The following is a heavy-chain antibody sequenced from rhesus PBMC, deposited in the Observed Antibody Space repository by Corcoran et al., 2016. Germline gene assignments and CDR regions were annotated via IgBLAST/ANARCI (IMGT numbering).Heavy chain of an antibody. CDR3: AESPDFGRSLDV. CDR2: MNPYTGNP. D-gene: IGHD1-44*02. J-gene: IGHJ5-2*02. CDR1: GYSFTTYG. V-gene: IGHV7-193*01. Sequence: QVQLVQSGPEVKQPGASVKVSCKASGYSFTTYGMNWVRQAPGPGLEWMGWMNPYTGNPTYAQGFTERCVFSMHTVICPVYLQISSLKAEGTAVYYCAESPDFGRSLDVWGRGVLVTVSS.